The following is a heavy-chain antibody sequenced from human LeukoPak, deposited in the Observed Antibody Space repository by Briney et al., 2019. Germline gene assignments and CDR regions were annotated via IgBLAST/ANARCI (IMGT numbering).Heavy chain of an antibody. V-gene: IGHV3-21*01. CDR3: VRHRTASDY. D-gene: IGHD1-1*01. Sequence: GGSLRLSCAASGFTFDDYTMHWVRQAPGKGLEWVSSITPRGDYIYYADSLKGRFTISRDNAKNSLYLQMSSLRAEDTAVYYCVRHRTASDYWGQGALVTVSS. J-gene: IGHJ4*02. CDR2: ITPRGDYI. CDR1: GFTFDDYT.